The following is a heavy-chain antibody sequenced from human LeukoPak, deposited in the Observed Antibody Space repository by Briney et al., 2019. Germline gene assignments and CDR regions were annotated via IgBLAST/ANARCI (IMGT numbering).Heavy chain of an antibody. CDR3: AKNARMAGYSSGPY. CDR1: GFTFSSYE. J-gene: IGHJ4*02. D-gene: IGHD6-19*01. Sequence: PGGSLRLSCAASGFTFSSYEMNWVRQAPGKGREWVSYISSSGSTIYYADSVKGRFTISRDNSKNTLYLQMNSLRAEDTAVYYCAKNARMAGYSSGPYWGQGTLVTVSS. CDR2: ISSSGSTI. V-gene: IGHV3-48*03.